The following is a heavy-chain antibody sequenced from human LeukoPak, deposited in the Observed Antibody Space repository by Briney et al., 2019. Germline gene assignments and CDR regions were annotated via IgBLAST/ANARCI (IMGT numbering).Heavy chain of an antibody. CDR2: IYYSGST. CDR1: GGSISSSSYD. D-gene: IGHD4-11*01. Sequence: SETLSLTCTVSGGSISSSSYDWGWIRQPPGKGLEWIGSIYYSGSTYYNPSLKSRVTISVDTSKNQFSLKLSSVTAADTAVYYCARHGVTTSWFDPWGQGTLVTVSS. CDR3: ARHGVTTSWFDP. J-gene: IGHJ5*02. V-gene: IGHV4-39*01.